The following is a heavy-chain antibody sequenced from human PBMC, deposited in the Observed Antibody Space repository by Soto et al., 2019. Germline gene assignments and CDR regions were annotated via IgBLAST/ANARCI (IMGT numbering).Heavy chain of an antibody. Sequence: QVQLVQSGAEVKKPGASVKVSCKASGYTFTSYAMHWVRQAPGQRLEWMGWINAGNGNTKYSQKFQGRVTITRDTSASTAYMELSSLRSEDTAVYYCARGYYDFWSGCLGKLFDYWGQGTLVTVSS. V-gene: IGHV1-3*01. D-gene: IGHD3-3*01. CDR2: INAGNGNT. CDR3: ARGYYDFWSGCLGKLFDY. CDR1: GYTFTSYA. J-gene: IGHJ4*02.